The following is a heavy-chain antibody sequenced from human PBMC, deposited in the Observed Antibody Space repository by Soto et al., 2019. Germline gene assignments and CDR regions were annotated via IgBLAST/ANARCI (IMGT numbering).Heavy chain of an antibody. CDR3: ARGPYQLPEFKMFDP. J-gene: IGHJ5*02. D-gene: IGHD2-2*01. V-gene: IGHV4-34*01. Sequence: SETLSLTCAVYGGSFSGYCWSWIRQPPGKGLEWIGEINHSGSTNYNPSLKSRVTISVDTSKNQFSLKLSSVTAADTAVYYCARGPYQLPEFKMFDPWGQGTLVTVSS. CDR2: INHSGST. CDR1: GGSFSGYC.